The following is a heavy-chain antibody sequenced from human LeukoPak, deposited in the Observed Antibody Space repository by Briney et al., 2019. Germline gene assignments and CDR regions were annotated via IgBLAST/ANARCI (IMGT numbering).Heavy chain of an antibody. Sequence: PGGSLRLSCAASEFTFNRYWMSWVRQAPGKGLQWVANIKQDGSEAHYVDSVKGRFTISRDNAKNSLYLQMNSLRAEDTAVYYCARDGYSSSWTLFDYWGQGTLVTVSS. D-gene: IGHD6-13*01. CDR1: EFTFNRYW. CDR2: IKQDGSEA. V-gene: IGHV3-7*01. J-gene: IGHJ4*02. CDR3: ARDGYSSSWTLFDY.